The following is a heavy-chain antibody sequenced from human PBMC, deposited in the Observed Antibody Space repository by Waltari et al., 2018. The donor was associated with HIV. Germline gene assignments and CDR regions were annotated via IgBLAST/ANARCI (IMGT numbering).Heavy chain of an antibody. Sequence: QVQLVQSGAAVKKPGAPVKVSCKASGYTFTSYAIPWVRPAPGQRLEWMGWINTGNDNTEYSQKFQGRVTIARDTSASTAYMELSSLTSEDTAIYYCARKGAAGFFYFDCWGQGTLVTVSS. J-gene: IGHJ4*02. V-gene: IGHV1-3*04. CDR3: ARKGAAGFFYFDC. D-gene: IGHD2-15*01. CDR2: INTGNDNT. CDR1: GYTFTSYA.